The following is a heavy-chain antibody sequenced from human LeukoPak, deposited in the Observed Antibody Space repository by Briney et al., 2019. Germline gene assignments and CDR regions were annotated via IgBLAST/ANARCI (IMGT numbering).Heavy chain of an antibody. V-gene: IGHV4-4*07. CDR2: IYTSGST. CDR3: ARDHKPLLGAYYYYYMDV. Sequence: SETLSLTCTVSGGSISSYYWSWIRQPAGMGLEWIGRIYTSGSTDYNPSLKSRVTMSVDTSKNQFSLKLSSVTAADTAVYYCARDHKPLLGAYYYYYMDVWGKGTTVTVSS. CDR1: GGSISSYY. J-gene: IGHJ6*03. D-gene: IGHD3-10*01.